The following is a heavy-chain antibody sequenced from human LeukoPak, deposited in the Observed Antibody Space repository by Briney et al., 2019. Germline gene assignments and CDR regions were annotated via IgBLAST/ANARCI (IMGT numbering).Heavy chain of an antibody. D-gene: IGHD3-3*01. CDR2: ISGSGGST. V-gene: IGHV3-23*01. J-gene: IGHJ4*02. CDR3: AKRGSGYNHFDY. Sequence: PGGSLRLSCAASGFTFSSYGMSWVRQAPGKGLEWVSGISGSGGSTYYADSVKGRFTIPRDNSKNTLYLQMNSLRAEDTAVYYCAKRGSGYNHFDYWGQGTLVTVSS. CDR1: GFTFSSYG.